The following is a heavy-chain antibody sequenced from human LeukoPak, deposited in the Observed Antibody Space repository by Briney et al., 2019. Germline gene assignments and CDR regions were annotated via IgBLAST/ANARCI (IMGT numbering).Heavy chain of an antibody. Sequence: SETLSLTCTVSGGSISSYYWSWVRQPAGKGLEWIGRIYTSGSTNYNPSLKSRVTMSVDTSKNQFSLKLSSVTAADTAVYYCVRDAGWYMIWFDPWRQRTRVTVFS. CDR3: VRDAGWYMIWFDP. D-gene: IGHD6-19*01. CDR1: GGSISSYY. J-gene: IGHJ5*02. V-gene: IGHV4-4*07. CDR2: IYTSGST.